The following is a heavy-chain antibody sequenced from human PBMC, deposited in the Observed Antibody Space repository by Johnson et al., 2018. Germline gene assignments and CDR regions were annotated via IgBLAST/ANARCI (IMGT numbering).Heavy chain of an antibody. J-gene: IGHJ6*03. D-gene: IGHD4-17*01. Sequence: QVQLQESGPGLVKPSETLSLTCTVSGGSISSYYWSWIRQPPGKGLEWIGYIYDSGSTNYKPSLKSRVTISVDTSKNQFSLRLSSVTAADTAVYYWARVRTTGYYYYKDVWGKGTTVTVSS. V-gene: IGHV4-59*01. CDR3: ARVRTTGYYYYKDV. CDR1: GGSISSYY. CDR2: IYDSGST.